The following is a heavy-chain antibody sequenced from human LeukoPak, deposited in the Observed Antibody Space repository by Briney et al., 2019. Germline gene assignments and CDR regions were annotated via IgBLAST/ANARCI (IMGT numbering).Heavy chain of an antibody. J-gene: IGHJ6*03. CDR3: ARDRDSSPHYYYHMDV. Sequence: SVKVSCKASGGTFSSYAISWVRQAPGQGLEWMGGIIPIFGTANYAQKFQGRVTITADESTSTAYMELSSLRSEDTAVYYCARDRDSSPHYYYHMDVWGKGTTVTVSS. CDR2: IIPIFGTA. D-gene: IGHD6-13*01. V-gene: IGHV1-69*13. CDR1: GGTFSSYA.